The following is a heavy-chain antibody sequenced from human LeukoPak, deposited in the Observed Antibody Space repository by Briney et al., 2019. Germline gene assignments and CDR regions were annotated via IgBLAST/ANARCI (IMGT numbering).Heavy chain of an antibody. J-gene: IGHJ4*02. V-gene: IGHV3-30*18. CDR3: AKEMIVGATMAPRGYFDY. Sequence: PGGSLRLSFAAPGFTFSTYGMPGVGQAPGKGLGWVALISYDGSNKYYADSVQGRFTISRDNSKNTLYLQMNSLRAEDTAVYYCAKEMIVGATMAPRGYFDYWGQGTLVTVSS. CDR1: GFTFSTYG. CDR2: ISYDGSNK. D-gene: IGHD1-26*01.